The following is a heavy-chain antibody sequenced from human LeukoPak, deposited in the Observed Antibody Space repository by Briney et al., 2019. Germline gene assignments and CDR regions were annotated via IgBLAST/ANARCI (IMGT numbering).Heavy chain of an antibody. J-gene: IGHJ6*03. V-gene: IGHV3-64*01. D-gene: IGHD1-20*01. Sequence: GGSLRLSCAASGFTFSTNAMRWVRQAPGKGLEYVSVISRDGGSTYYANSVEGRSTTSRNNTKNTLYLQMGSLRAEDMAVYYCARAKRRYSWNGAYYYYMDVWGKGTTVTVSS. CDR3: ARAKRRYSWNGAYYYYMDV. CDR1: GFTFSTNA. CDR2: ISRDGGST.